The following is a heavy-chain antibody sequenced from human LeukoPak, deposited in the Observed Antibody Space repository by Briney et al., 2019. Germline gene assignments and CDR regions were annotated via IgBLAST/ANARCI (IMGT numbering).Heavy chain of an antibody. CDR2: INHSGST. V-gene: IGHV4-34*01. D-gene: IGHD3-9*01. J-gene: IGHJ4*02. Sequence: PSETLSLTYAVYGGSFSGYYWSWIRQPPGKGLEWIGEINHSGSTNYNPSLKSRVTISVDTSKNQFSLKLSSVTAADTAVYYCARGQIYDILTGYYDYWGQGTLVTVSS. CDR3: ARGQIYDILTGYYDY. CDR1: GGSFSGYY.